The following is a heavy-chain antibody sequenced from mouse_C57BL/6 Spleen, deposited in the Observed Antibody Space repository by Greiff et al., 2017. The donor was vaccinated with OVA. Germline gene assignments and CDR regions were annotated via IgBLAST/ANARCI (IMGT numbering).Heavy chain of an antibody. V-gene: IGHV1-50*01. CDR1: GYTFTSYW. CDR2: IDPSDGYT. CDR3: ARRSRGGYWYFDV. Sequence: QVQLQQPGAELVKPGASVKLSCKASGYTFTSYWMQWVKQRPGQGLEWIGEIDPSDGYTNYNQKFKGKATLTVDTSSSTAYMQLSSLTSEDSAVYDCARRSRGGYWYFDVWGTGTTVTVSS. J-gene: IGHJ1*03.